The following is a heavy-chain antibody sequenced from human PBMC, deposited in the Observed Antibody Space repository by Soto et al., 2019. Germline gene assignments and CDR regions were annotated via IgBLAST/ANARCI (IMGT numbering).Heavy chain of an antibody. CDR2: IILTFGTA. J-gene: IGHJ4*02. D-gene: IGHD4-17*01. Sequence: QVRLVQSGAEVKKPGSSVKVSCKASGGTFSNYAISWVRQAPGQGLEWMGGIILTFGTANYAQKFQGRVTITADKSMTTAYMELSGLRSEDTAVYYSARGPDYAGYFDYWGQGTLVTVSS. CDR1: GGTFSNYA. CDR3: ARGPDYAGYFDY. V-gene: IGHV1-69*14.